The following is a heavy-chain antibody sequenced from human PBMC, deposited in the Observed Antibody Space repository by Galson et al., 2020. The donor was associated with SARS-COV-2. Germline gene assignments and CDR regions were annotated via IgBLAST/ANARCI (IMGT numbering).Heavy chain of an antibody. J-gene: IGHJ4*02. CDR2: TNEDGGEK. Sequence: GESPKISCAASGFASRRYRMNWVGQAPGKGLEWVAKTNEDGGEKHYADSVKGRFTISRDNAKNSLFLQMNSLRAADTAVYYCARGVALGYCSSTNCYSFDYWGPGTVVTVSS. CDR3: ARGVALGYCSSTNCYSFDY. D-gene: IGHD2-2*01. V-gene: IGHV3-7*01. CDR1: GFASRRYR.